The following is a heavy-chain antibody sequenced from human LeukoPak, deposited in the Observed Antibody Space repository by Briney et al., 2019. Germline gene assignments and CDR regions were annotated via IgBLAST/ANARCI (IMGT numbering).Heavy chain of an antibody. CDR2: IYHSGST. D-gene: IGHD4-11*01. V-gene: IGHV4-30-2*01. CDR3: ARYSNYRYYFDY. CDR1: GGSISSGGYS. J-gene: IGHJ4*02. Sequence: PSETLSLTCAVSGGSISSGGYSWSWIRQPPGKGLEWIGYIYHSGSTYYNPSLKSRVTISVDRSKNQFSLKLSSVTAADTAVYYCARYSNYRYYFDYWGQGTLVTVSS.